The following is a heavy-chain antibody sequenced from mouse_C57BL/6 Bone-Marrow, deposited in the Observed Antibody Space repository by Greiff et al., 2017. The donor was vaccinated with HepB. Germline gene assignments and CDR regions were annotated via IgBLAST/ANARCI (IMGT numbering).Heavy chain of an antibody. CDR3: ALYDYDYFDY. J-gene: IGHJ2*01. V-gene: IGHV5-17*01. D-gene: IGHD2-4*01. CDR1: GFTFSDYG. Sequence: EVQLVESGGGLVKPGGSLKLSCAASGFTFSDYGMHWVRQAPEKGLEWVAYISSGSSTIYYADTVKGRFTISRDNAKNTLFLQMTSLRSEDTAMYYCALYDYDYFDYWGQGTTLTVSS. CDR2: ISSGSSTI.